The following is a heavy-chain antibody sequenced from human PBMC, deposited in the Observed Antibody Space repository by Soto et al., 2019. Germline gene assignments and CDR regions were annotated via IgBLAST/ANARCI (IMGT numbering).Heavy chain of an antibody. CDR1: GDSISSYY. CDR2: VFYRGGT. D-gene: IGHD2-8*02. Sequence: SETLSLTCTVSGDSISSYYWSWIRQSPGKGLQWIGYVFYRGGTAYNPSLKSRVNISLDLSKKQFSLRLSSVTAADTAAYFCARLHLVEKAFDYWGQGTLVTVSS. V-gene: IGHV4-59*01. J-gene: IGHJ4*02. CDR3: ARLHLVEKAFDY.